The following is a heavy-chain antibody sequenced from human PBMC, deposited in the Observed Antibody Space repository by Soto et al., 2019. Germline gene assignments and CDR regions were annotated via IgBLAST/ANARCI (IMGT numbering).Heavy chain of an antibody. D-gene: IGHD3-3*01. CDR3: AKGTYYDFWSGYLRDWYFDL. J-gene: IGHJ2*01. Sequence: XGSLILSCSAAGFTFSSYAMSWVRQAPGKGLEWVSAISGSGGSTYYADSVKGRFTISRDNSKNTLYLQMNSLRAEDTAVYYCAKGTYYDFWSGYLRDWYFDLWGRGTLVTVSS. V-gene: IGHV3-23*01. CDR2: ISGSGGST. CDR1: GFTFSSYA.